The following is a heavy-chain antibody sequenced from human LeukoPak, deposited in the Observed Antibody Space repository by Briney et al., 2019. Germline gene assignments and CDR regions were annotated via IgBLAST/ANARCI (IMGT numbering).Heavy chain of an antibody. Sequence: SETLSLTCAVYGGSLSGYYWGWIRQPPGKGLQWIGEVNHSGSTNYNPSRKSRVTISVDTSKNQFSLKLSSFTAADTALYYCATSGGPINWFDPWGQGTLVTVPS. D-gene: IGHD3-10*01. J-gene: IGHJ5*02. CDR1: GGSLSGYY. V-gene: IGHV4-34*01. CDR3: ATSGGPINWFDP. CDR2: VNHSGST.